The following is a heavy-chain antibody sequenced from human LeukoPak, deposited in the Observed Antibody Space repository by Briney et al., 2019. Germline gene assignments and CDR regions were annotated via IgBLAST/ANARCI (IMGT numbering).Heavy chain of an antibody. J-gene: IGHJ4*02. CDR1: GDSISNYY. Sequence: SETLSLTCIVSGDSISNYYWSWIRQPAGKGLEWIGRIYTSGSTNYNPSLKSRVTMSVDTSKNQFSLKLSSVTAADTAVYYCARASYYDILTGYYDQYYFDYWGQGTLVTVSS. V-gene: IGHV4-4*07. CDR3: ARASYYDILTGYYDQYYFDY. D-gene: IGHD3-9*01. CDR2: IYTSGST.